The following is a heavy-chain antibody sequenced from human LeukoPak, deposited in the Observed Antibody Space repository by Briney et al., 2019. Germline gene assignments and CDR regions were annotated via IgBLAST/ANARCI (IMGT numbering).Heavy chain of an antibody. CDR2: IYPGDSDT. CDR1: GYSLNNYW. Sequence: GESLKISCQGSGYSLNNYWIAWVRQMPGKGLEWMGIIYPGDSDTRYSPSFQGQVTISADKSISTAYLQWSSLKASDTAMYYCARGYYGSGTYLYYFDYWGQGTLVTVSS. J-gene: IGHJ4*02. V-gene: IGHV5-51*01. D-gene: IGHD3-10*01. CDR3: ARGYYGSGTYLYYFDY.